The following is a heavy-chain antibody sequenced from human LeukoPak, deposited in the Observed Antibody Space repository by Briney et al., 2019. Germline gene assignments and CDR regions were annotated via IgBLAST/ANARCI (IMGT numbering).Heavy chain of an antibody. D-gene: IGHD6-13*01. CDR1: GYTLTELS. Sequence: ASVKVSCKVSGYTLTELSMHWVRQAPGKGLEWMGGFDPEDGETIYAQKFQGRVTMTEDTSTDTAYMEPSSLRSEDTAVYYCATNDLGSSSWYYFGYWGQGTLVTVSS. CDR2: FDPEDGET. CDR3: ATNDLGSSSWYYFGY. J-gene: IGHJ4*02. V-gene: IGHV1-24*01.